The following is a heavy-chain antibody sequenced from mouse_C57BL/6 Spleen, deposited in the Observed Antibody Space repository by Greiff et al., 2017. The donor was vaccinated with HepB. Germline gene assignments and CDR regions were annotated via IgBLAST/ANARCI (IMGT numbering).Heavy chain of an antibody. J-gene: IGHJ2*01. CDR1: GYTFTSYG. Sequence: QVQLQQSGAELARPGASVKLSCKASGYTFTSYGISWVKQRTGQGLEWIGEIYPRSGNTYYNEKFKGKATLTADKSSSTAYMELRSLTSADAAVYFCARVEGYYGNPYYFDYWGQGTTLTVSS. D-gene: IGHD2-1*01. CDR3: ARVEGYYGNPYYFDY. V-gene: IGHV1-81*01. CDR2: IYPRSGNT.